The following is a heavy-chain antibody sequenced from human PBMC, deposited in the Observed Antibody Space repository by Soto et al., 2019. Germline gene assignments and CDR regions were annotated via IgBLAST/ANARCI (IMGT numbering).Heavy chain of an antibody. V-gene: IGHV4-38-2*01. CDR3: ARAMDTTMVNWFDP. J-gene: IGHJ5*02. D-gene: IGHD5-18*01. CDR2: IYHSGST. Sequence: SETLSLTCAVSGYSISSGYYWGWIRQPPGKGLEWIGSIYHSGSTYYNPSLKSRVTISVDTSKNQFSLKLSSVTAADTAVYYCARAMDTTMVNWFDPWGQGTLVTVSS. CDR1: GYSISSGYY.